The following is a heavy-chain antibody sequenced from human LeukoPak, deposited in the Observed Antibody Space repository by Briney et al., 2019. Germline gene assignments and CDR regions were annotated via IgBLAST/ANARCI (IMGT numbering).Heavy chain of an antibody. J-gene: IGHJ4*02. CDR1: GGTFSSYA. Sequence: ASVKVSCKASGGTFSSYAISWVRQAPGQGLEWMGGIIPIFGTANYAQKFQGRVTITADESTSTAYMELSSLRSEDTAVYYCARGRGVEMEWFLDYFDYWGQGTLVTVSS. CDR2: IIPIFGTA. V-gene: IGHV1-69*13. D-gene: IGHD3-3*01. CDR3: ARGRGVEMEWFLDYFDY.